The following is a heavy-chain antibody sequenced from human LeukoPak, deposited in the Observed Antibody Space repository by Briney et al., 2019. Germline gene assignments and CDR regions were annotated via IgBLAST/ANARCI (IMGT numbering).Heavy chain of an antibody. D-gene: IGHD2-2*01. Sequence: GASLRLSCAASGFTFSSYAMSWVRQAPGKGLEWVSAISGSGGSTYYADSVKGRFTISRDNSKNTLYLQMNSLRAEDTAVYYCAKDECITSCWWPDYWGQGTLVTVSS. CDR1: GFTFSSYA. CDR3: AKDECITSCWWPDY. V-gene: IGHV3-23*01. CDR2: ISGSGGST. J-gene: IGHJ4*02.